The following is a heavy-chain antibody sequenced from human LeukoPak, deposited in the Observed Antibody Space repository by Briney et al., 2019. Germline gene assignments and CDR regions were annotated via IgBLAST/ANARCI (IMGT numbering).Heavy chain of an antibody. CDR2: ISGSGGST. CDR1: GFTFSSYA. CDR3: SKDPIVAQNWYFDL. J-gene: IGHJ2*01. V-gene: IGHV3-23*01. D-gene: IGHD3-22*01. Sequence: PGGSLRLSCAASGFTFSSYAMSWVRQAPGKGLEWASAISGSGGSTYYADSVKGRFTISRDNSKNTLYLQMNSLRAEDTAVYYCSKDPIVAQNWYFDLWGRGTLVTVSS.